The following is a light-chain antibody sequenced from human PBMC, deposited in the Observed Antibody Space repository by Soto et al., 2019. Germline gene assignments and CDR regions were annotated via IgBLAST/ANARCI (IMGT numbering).Light chain of an antibody. CDR3: ATWDGSLPGEV. V-gene: IGLV1-51*01. CDR1: SSNIGNNY. CDR2: DNN. Sequence: QSVLTQSPSVSAAPGQKVTISCSGSSSNIGNNYVSWYQQLPGTAPKLLIYDNNKRPSGIPDRFSGSKSGTSGTLDITGRQTGDEADYYCATWDGSLPGEVFGGVTKLTVL. J-gene: IGLJ2*01.